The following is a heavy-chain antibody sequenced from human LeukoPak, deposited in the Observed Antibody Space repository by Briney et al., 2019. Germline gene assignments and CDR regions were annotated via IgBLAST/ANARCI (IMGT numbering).Heavy chain of an antibody. CDR1: GYTLTGLS. V-gene: IGHV1-24*01. J-gene: IGHJ4*02. CDR2: FDPEDGET. D-gene: IGHD3-3*01. CDR3: ATGRFLEWSFDY. Sequence: GASVKVSCKVSGYTLTGLSMHWVRQAPGKGLEWMGGFDPEDGETIYAQKFQGRVTMTEDTSTDTAYMELSSLRSEDTAVYYCATGRFLEWSFDYWGQGTLVTVSS.